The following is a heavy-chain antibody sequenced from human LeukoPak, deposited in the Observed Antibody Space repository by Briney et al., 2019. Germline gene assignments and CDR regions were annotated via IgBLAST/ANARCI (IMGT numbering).Heavy chain of an antibody. D-gene: IGHD5-18*01. CDR3: ATEIQLWTPNYYYYGMDV. J-gene: IGHJ6*02. Sequence: ASVKVSCKASGYTFTSYYMHWVRQAPGQGLGWMGIINPSGGSTSYAQKFQGRVTMTRDTSTSTVYMELSSLRSEDTAVYYCATEIQLWTPNYYYYGMDVWGQGTTVTVSS. CDR1: GYTFTSYY. V-gene: IGHV1-46*01. CDR2: INPSGGST.